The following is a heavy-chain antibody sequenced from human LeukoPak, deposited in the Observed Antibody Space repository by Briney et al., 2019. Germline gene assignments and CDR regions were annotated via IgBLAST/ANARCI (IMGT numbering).Heavy chain of an antibody. J-gene: IGHJ4*02. CDR1: GYTFTSYD. D-gene: IGHD6-19*01. V-gene: IGHV1-8*03. Sequence: GASVTLSCKASGYTFTSYDINWVRQATGQGLGWMGWMNPNSGNTGYEQTFQGRVTITRNTSLSTAYMELSSLRSEDTAVYYCARGLHPQVVAGRELGYWGQGTLVTVSS. CDR3: ARGLHPQVVAGRELGY. CDR2: MNPNSGNT.